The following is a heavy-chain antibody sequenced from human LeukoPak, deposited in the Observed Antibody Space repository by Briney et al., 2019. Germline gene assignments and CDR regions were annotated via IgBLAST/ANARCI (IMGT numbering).Heavy chain of an antibody. Sequence: GGSLRLSCAASGFTFSNHWMHWVRQAPGKGLMWVSRINRGGSRTDYADSVKGRFTISRDDAKNTLHLQLNSLRAEDTAVYFCARGGSDTAMAHDYWGQGTLVTVSS. D-gene: IGHD5-18*01. CDR3: ARGGSDTAMAHDY. V-gene: IGHV3-74*01. J-gene: IGHJ4*02. CDR2: INRGGSRT. CDR1: GFTFSNHW.